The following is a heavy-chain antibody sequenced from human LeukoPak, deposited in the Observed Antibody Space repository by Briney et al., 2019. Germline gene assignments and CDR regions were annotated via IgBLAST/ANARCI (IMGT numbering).Heavy chain of an antibody. J-gene: IGHJ4*02. V-gene: IGHV4-61*01. Sequence: SETLSLTCTVSSGSVSSGSYYWSWIRQPPGKGLERIGYIFYSGSTNYNPSLKSRVTISVDTSKNQFSLKLSSVTAADTAVYYCARRVAVNPRYYFDYWGQGTLVTVSS. CDR1: SGSVSSGSYY. CDR3: ARRVAVNPRYYFDY. D-gene: IGHD3-22*01. CDR2: IFYSGST.